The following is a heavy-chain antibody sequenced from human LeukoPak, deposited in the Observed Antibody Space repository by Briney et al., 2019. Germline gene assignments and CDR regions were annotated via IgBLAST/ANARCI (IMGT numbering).Heavy chain of an antibody. CDR2: IIPIFGTA. J-gene: IGHJ4*02. CDR1: GGTFSSYA. CDR3: ARSRIVATPLGYFDY. V-gene: IGHV1-69*06. D-gene: IGHD5-12*01. Sequence: SVKVSCKASGGTFSSYAISWVRQAPGQGLEWMGGIIPIFGTANYAQKFQGRVTITADKSTRTAYMELSSLRSEDTAVYYCARSRIVATPLGYFDYWGQGTLVTVSS.